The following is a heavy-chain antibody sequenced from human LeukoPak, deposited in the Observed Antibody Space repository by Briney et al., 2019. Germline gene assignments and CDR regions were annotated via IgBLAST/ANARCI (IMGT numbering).Heavy chain of an antibody. Sequence: SETLSLTCAVYGGSFNGYYWSWIRQPPGKGLEWIGEINHSGSTNYNPSLKSRVTISVDTSKNQFSLKLSSVTAADTAVYYCARLYSSSGGWLDPWGQGTLVTVSS. CDR3: ARLYSSSGGWLDP. CDR1: GGSFNGYY. CDR2: INHSGST. J-gene: IGHJ5*02. D-gene: IGHD6-13*01. V-gene: IGHV4-34*01.